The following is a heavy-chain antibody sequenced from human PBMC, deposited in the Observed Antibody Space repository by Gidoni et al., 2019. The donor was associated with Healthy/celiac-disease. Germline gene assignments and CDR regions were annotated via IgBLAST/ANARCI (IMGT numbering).Heavy chain of an antibody. CDR1: GFTFSSYA. CDR2: ISGSGGST. J-gene: IGHJ4*02. V-gene: IGHV3-23*01. Sequence: EVQLLESGGGWVQPAGSLRLSCAASGFTFSSYAVSWVRRAPGKGLEWVAAISGSGGSTYYADSVKGRFTISRDNSKNTLYLQMNSLRAEDTAVYYCAKDPAIAVAGYYFDYWGQGTLVTVSS. CDR3: AKDPAIAVAGYYFDY. D-gene: IGHD6-19*01.